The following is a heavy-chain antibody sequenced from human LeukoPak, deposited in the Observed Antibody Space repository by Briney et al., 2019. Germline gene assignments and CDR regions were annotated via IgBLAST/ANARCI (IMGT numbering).Heavy chain of an antibody. CDR2: INTYDGNT. CDR3: AITAYYYDSSGYYNGY. V-gene: IGHV1-18*01. Sequence: ASVKVSCKASGYTFTSYGIGWMRQAPGQGLEWMGWINTYDGNTKYAQKVQGRVTMTTDTSTSTAYMELRSLRSDDTAVYYCAITAYYYDSSGYYNGYRGQGTLVTVSS. CDR1: GYTFTSYG. J-gene: IGHJ4*02. D-gene: IGHD3-22*01.